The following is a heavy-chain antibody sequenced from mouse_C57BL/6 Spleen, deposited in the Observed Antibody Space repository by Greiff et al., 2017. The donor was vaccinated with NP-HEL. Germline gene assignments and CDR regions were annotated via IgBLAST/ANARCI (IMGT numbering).Heavy chain of an antibody. CDR1: GYTFTSYW. Sequence: QVQLQQPGTELVKPWASVKLSCKASGYTFTSYWMHWVKQRPGQGLEWIGNINPSNGGTNYNEKFKSKATLTVDKSSSTAYMQLSSLTSEDSAVYYCARSAIYYDYDRGYWYFDVWGTGTTVTVSS. J-gene: IGHJ1*03. CDR2: INPSNGGT. CDR3: ARSAIYYDYDRGYWYFDV. V-gene: IGHV1-53*01. D-gene: IGHD2-4*01.